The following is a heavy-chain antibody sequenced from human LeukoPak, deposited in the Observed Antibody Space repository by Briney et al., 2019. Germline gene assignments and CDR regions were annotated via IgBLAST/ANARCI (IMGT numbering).Heavy chain of an antibody. Sequence: ASVKVSCKASGYTFTSYGISWARQAPGQGLEWMGWISAYNGNTNYAQKLQGRVTMTTDTSTSTAYMELRSLRSDDTAVYYCARFGNDILTGYWLTPNNWFDPWGQGTLVTVSS. V-gene: IGHV1-18*01. CDR2: ISAYNGNT. CDR3: ARFGNDILTGYWLTPNNWFDP. CDR1: GYTFTSYG. D-gene: IGHD3-9*01. J-gene: IGHJ5*02.